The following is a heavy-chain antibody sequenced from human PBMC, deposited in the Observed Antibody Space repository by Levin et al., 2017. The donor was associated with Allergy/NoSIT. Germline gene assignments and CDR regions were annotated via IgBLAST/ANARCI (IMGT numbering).Heavy chain of an antibody. J-gene: IGHJ6*03. CDR1: GYTFSSYS. D-gene: IGHD3-10*02. Sequence: ASVKVSCKASGYTFSSYSISWVRQAPGQGLEWMGWISLHNDNIHYAQKFQGRVTVTTEKSTSTAYMELRSLRLDDTAVYYCARDSMFGYGTNYMDVWGKGTTITVSS. V-gene: IGHV1-18*01. CDR2: ISLHNDNI. CDR3: ARDSMFGYGTNYMDV.